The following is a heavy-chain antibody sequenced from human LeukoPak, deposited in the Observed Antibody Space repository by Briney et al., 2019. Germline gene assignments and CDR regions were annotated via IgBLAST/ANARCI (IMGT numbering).Heavy chain of an antibody. CDR2: VSDTGNT. CDR3: AKAPVTTCRGAFCYPFDY. Sequence: GGSLRLSCAASGFTLSSYAMSWVRQAPGKGLEWVSAVSDTGNTYHADSVKGRFTISRDSSKNTLFLQMNRLRPEDAAVYYCAKAPVTTCRGAFCYPFDYWGLGTLVTVSS. V-gene: IGHV3-23*01. D-gene: IGHD2-15*01. J-gene: IGHJ4*02. CDR1: GFTLSSYA.